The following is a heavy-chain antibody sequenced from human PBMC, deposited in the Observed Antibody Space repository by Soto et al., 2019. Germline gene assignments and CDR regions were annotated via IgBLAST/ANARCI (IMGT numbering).Heavy chain of an antibody. J-gene: IGHJ4*02. CDR3: ATAHYDILTGHKYYFDY. V-gene: IGHV1-24*01. CDR2: FDPEDGET. Sequence: ASVTVSCKVSGYTLTELSMHWVRQAPGKGLEWMGGFDPEDGETIYAQKFQGRVTMTEDTSTDTAYMELSSLRSEDTAVYYCATAHYDILTGHKYYFDYWGQGTLVTVSS. CDR1: GYTLTELS. D-gene: IGHD3-9*01.